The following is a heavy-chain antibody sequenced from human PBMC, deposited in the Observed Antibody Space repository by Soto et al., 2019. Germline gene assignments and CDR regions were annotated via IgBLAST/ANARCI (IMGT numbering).Heavy chain of an antibody. D-gene: IGHD2-15*01. CDR1: GYSVTSSDYY. J-gene: IGHJ6*02. CDR3: APLSVSLSGPYGIHV. Sequence: SETLSLTCSVSGYSVTSSDYYWAWIRQPPGKGLEWIGSMFYSGLTYYNPSLKSRVTLSVDTSKNQFSVRLNSVTAADTAVYYCAPLSVSLSGPYGIHVWGQGTTVTVSS. CDR2: MFYSGLT. V-gene: IGHV4-39*01.